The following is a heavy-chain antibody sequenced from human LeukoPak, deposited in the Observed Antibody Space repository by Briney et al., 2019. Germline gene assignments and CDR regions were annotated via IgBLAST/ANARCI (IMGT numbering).Heavy chain of an antibody. CDR1: EFTFSRYG. V-gene: IGHV3-30*18. Sequence: SGGSLRLSCASSEFTFSRYGMHWVRQAPGKGLEWVAVISHDGNNNYYSDSVKGRFTISRDNSKNTLDLQMNSLRAEDTAVYYCAKDGPPVAFDYWGQGTLVTVST. J-gene: IGHJ4*02. D-gene: IGHD3/OR15-3a*01. CDR3: AKDGPPVAFDY. CDR2: ISHDGNNN.